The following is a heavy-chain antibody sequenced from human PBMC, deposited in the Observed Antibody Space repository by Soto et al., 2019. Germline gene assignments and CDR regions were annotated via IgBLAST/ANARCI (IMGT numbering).Heavy chain of an antibody. V-gene: IGHV1-69*13. Sequence: SVKVSCKASGGTFSSYAISWVRQAPGQGLEWMGGIIPIFGTANYAQKFQGRVTITADESTSTAYMELSSLRSEDTAVYYCARDPPDSSSFDYWGQGTMVTVYS. J-gene: IGHJ4*02. CDR3: ARDPPDSSSFDY. D-gene: IGHD6-6*01. CDR2: IIPIFGTA. CDR1: GGTFSSYA.